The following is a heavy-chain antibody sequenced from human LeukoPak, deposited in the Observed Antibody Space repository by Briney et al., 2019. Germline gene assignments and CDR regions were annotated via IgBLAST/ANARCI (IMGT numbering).Heavy chain of an antibody. J-gene: IGHJ4*02. CDR3: AKEMYYYDSSGYYYERFDY. D-gene: IGHD3-22*01. V-gene: IGHV3-23*01. CDR1: GFTFSSYA. CDR2: ISGFVAGT. Sequence: GGSLRLSCAASGFTFSSYAMSWVRQAPGKGLEWVSGISGFVAGTYFADSVTGRVIISRDNSKNTLYLQMKSLRAEDTAVYYCAKEMYYYDSSGYYYERFDYWGQGTLVTVSS.